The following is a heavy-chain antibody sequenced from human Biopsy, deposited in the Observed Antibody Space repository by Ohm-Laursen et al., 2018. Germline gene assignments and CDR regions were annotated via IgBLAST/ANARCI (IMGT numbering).Heavy chain of an antibody. D-gene: IGHD5-24*01. Sequence: SDTLSLTCSVSGGSTNDYFWSWIRQPAGETLEWIGRIYSSGGSSYNPSLKSRISMSMDTSNNQFSLTLTSVTAADTATYFCARGPYGDNAGAFDVWGQGTVITVSS. V-gene: IGHV4-4*07. CDR2: IYSSGGS. CDR1: GGSTNDYF. J-gene: IGHJ3*01. CDR3: ARGPYGDNAGAFDV.